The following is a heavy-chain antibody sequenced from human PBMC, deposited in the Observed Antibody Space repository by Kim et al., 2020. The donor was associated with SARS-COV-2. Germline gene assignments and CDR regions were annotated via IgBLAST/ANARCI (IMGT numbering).Heavy chain of an antibody. D-gene: IGHD3-10*01. J-gene: IGHJ6*02. V-gene: IGHV1-2*02. CDR1: GYTFTDYY. Sequence: ASVKVSCKASGYTFTDYYMHSVRQAPGQGLEWMGWINPNSGDTNYAQKFQGRVTMTRDTSISTGYMELSRLTSDDTAVYYCASKGFGESSYSYYYGMDVWGQGTTVTVSS. CDR3: ASKGFGESSYSYYYGMDV. CDR2: INPNSGDT.